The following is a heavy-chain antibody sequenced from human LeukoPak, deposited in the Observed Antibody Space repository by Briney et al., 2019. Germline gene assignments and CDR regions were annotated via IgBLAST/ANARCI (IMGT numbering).Heavy chain of an antibody. CDR2: IRYDGSNK. CDR3: ARDIVVVTATNDAFDI. J-gene: IGHJ3*02. D-gene: IGHD2-21*02. V-gene: IGHV3-30*02. Sequence: GGTLRLSCAASGFIFSNHGMNWVRQAPGKGLDWVSFIRYDGSNKYYADSVKGRFTISRDNSKNTLYLQMNSLRAEDTAVYYCARDIVVVTATNDAFDIWGQGTMVTVSS. CDR1: GFIFSNHG.